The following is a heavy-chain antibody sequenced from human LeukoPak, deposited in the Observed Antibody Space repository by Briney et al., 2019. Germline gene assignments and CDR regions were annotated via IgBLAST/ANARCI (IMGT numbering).Heavy chain of an antibody. Sequence: GGSLGLSCAASGFTFSDYYMSWIRQAPGKGLEWVSYISSSGSTIYYADSVKGRFTISRDNAKNSLYLQMNSLRAEDTAVYYCARERERGTVDYWGQGTLVTVSS. CDR3: ARERERGTVDY. D-gene: IGHD1-26*01. J-gene: IGHJ4*02. V-gene: IGHV3-11*01. CDR1: GFTFSDYY. CDR2: ISSSGSTI.